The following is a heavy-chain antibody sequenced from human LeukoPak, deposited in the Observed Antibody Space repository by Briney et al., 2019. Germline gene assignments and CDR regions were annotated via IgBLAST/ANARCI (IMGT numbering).Heavy chain of an antibody. D-gene: IGHD2-2*01. Sequence: GGSLRLSCAASGFTFCSYGMHWVRQAPGKGLEWVAVIWYDGSNKYYADSVKGRFTISRDNSKNTLCLQMNSLRAEGTAVYYCASGCSSTSCYWKGAFDYWGQGTLVTVSS. V-gene: IGHV3-33*01. CDR3: ASGCSSTSCYWKGAFDY. CDR1: GFTFCSYG. CDR2: IWYDGSNK. J-gene: IGHJ4*02.